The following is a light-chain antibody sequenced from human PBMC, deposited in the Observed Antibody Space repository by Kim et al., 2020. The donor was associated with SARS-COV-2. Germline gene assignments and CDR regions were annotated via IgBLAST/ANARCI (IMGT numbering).Light chain of an antibody. CDR1: KLGDEF. CDR3: QAWDTSTAV. CDR2: QDT. V-gene: IGLV3-1*01. J-gene: IGLJ3*02. Sequence: SYELTQPPSVSVSPGQTASISCSGDKLGDEFSCWYQQKPGQSPILVIYQDTKRPSGIPERFSGSYSGNTATLTISGTQAMDEADYYCQAWDTSTAVFGGG.